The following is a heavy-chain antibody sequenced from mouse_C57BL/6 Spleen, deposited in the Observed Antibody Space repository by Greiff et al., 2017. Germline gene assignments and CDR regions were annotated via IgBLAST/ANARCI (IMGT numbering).Heavy chain of an antibody. J-gene: IGHJ3*01. CDR1: GYTFTSYW. V-gene: IGHV1-64*01. CDR2: IHPNSGST. D-gene: IGHD4-1*02. Sequence: QVQLQQPGAELVKPGASVKLSCKASGYTFTSYWMHWVKQRPGQGLEWIGMIHPNSGSTNYNEKFKSKATLTVDKSSSTAYMQLSSLTSEDSAVYYCAREGFNWAWFAYWGQGTLFTVSA. CDR3: AREGFNWAWFAY.